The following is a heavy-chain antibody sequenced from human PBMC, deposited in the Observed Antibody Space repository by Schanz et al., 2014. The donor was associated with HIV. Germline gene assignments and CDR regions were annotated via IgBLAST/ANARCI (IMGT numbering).Heavy chain of an antibody. Sequence: QVHLVQSGAEVKKPGSSVKVSCKASGGTFSSYAISWVRQAPGQGLEWMGGIIPIFGTANSAQRFQGRVTITADKSTSTAYMELSSLRSEDTAVYYCAREKFSTLTGYPQNAFDIWGQGTMVTVSS. V-gene: IGHV1-69*06. CDR1: GGTFSSYA. J-gene: IGHJ3*02. CDR3: AREKFSTLTGYPQNAFDI. D-gene: IGHD3-9*01. CDR2: IIPIFGTA.